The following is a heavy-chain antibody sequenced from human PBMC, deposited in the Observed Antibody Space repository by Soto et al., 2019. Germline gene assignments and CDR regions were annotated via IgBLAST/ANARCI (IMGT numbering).Heavy chain of an antibody. J-gene: IGHJ6*03. D-gene: IGHD3-10*01. CDR1: RFTFGDYA. CDR3: TRGGITMVRGVGSRNYYMDV. Sequence: GGSLRLSCTASRFTFGDYAMSWFRQAPGKGLEWVGFIRSKAYGGTTEYAASVKGRFTTSRDDSKSIAYLQMNSLKTEDKAVYYCTRGGITMVRGVGSRNYYMDVWGKGTTVTVSS. CDR2: IRSKAYGGTT. V-gene: IGHV3-49*03.